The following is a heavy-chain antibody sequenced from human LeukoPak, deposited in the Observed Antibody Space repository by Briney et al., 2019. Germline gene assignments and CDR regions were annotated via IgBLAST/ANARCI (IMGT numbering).Heavy chain of an antibody. J-gene: IGHJ4*02. D-gene: IGHD4-17*01. CDR2: ISSGGTII. V-gene: IGHV3-48*03. CDR3: ASRYGNGDSGRGLIDY. Sequence: PGGSLRLSCAASGFTLSSYEINWVRQAPGKGLEWLSYISSGGTIIYYADSVRGRLTISRDNAKNSLFLQMNSLTADDTAVYYCASRYGNGDSGRGLIDYWGQGTLVTVSS. CDR1: GFTLSSYE.